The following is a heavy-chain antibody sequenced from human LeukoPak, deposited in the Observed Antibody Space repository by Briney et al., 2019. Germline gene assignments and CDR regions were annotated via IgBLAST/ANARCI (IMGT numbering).Heavy chain of an antibody. D-gene: IGHD2-2*01. Sequence: PGGSLRLSCAASGFTFSSYAMSWVRQAPGKGLEWVSVISGSGGSTYYADSVKGRFTISRDNSKNTLYLQMSSLRAEDTAVYYCAKTDIVVRPAPYYFDYWGQGTLVTVSS. V-gene: IGHV3-23*01. CDR2: ISGSGGST. CDR3: AKTDIVVRPAPYYFDY. CDR1: GFTFSSYA. J-gene: IGHJ4*02.